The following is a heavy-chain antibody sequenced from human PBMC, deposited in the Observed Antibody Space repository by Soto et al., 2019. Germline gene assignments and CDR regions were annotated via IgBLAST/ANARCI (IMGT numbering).Heavy chain of an antibody. Sequence: GASVKVSCKASGGTFSSYAISWVRQAPGQGLEWMGGIIPIFGTANYAQKFQGRVTITADESTSTAYMELSSLRSEDTAVYYCARATAVTAIYYYYYYGMDVWGQGTTVTVSS. D-gene: IGHD4-4*01. J-gene: IGHJ6*02. CDR3: ARATAVTAIYYYYYYGMDV. CDR1: GGTFSSYA. V-gene: IGHV1-69*13. CDR2: IIPIFGTA.